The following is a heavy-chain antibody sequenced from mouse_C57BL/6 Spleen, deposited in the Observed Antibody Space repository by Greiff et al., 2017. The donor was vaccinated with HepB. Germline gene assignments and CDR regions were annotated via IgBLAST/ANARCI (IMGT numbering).Heavy chain of an antibody. CDR1: GYSITSGYY. V-gene: IGHV3-6*01. CDR3: ARECGSSRDAMDY. Sequence: EVKLMESGPGLVKPSQSLSLTCSVTGYSITSGYYWNWIRQFPGNKLEWMGYISYDGSNNYNPSLKNRISITRDTSKNQFFLKLNSVTTEDTSTYYCARECGSSRDAMDYWGQGTSVTVSS. D-gene: IGHD1-1*01. CDR2: ISYDGSN. J-gene: IGHJ4*01.